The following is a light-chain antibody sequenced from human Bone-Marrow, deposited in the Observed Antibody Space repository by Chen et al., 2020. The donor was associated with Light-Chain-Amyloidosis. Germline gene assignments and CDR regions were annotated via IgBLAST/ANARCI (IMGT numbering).Light chain of an antibody. J-gene: IGLJ3*02. CDR1: NIGSTS. Sequence: SYVLTQPSSVSVAPGQTATIACGGNNIGSTSVHWYQQTPGQAPLLVVYDDSDRPSGIPERLSGSSSGNTATLTSSRVEAEDEADYYCQVWDRSSDRPVFGGGTKLTVL. CDR2: DDS. V-gene: IGLV3-21*02. CDR3: QVWDRSSDRPV.